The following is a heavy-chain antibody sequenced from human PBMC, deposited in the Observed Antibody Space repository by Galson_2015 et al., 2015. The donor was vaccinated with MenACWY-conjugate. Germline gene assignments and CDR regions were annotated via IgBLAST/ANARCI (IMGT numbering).Heavy chain of an antibody. CDR3: TREWQWLVQGGFDY. D-gene: IGHD6-19*01. CDR2: IYYSGST. V-gene: IGHV4-39*07. J-gene: IGHJ4*02. Sequence: SETLSLTCTVSGGSISSSSYYWGWIRQPPGKGLEWIGSIYYSGSTYYNPSLKSRVTISVDTSKNQFSLKVTSVTAADTAMYYCTREWQWLVQGGFDYWGQGTLVTVSS. CDR1: GGSISSSSYY.